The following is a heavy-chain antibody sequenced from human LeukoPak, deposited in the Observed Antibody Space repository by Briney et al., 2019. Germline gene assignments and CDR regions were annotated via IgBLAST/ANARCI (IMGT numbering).Heavy chain of an antibody. D-gene: IGHD3-22*01. CDR1: GYTFTSYG. Sequence: ASVKVSCKASGYTFTSYGSSWVRQAPGQGLEWMGWISAYNGNTNYAQKLQGRVTMTTDTSTSTAYMELRSLRSDDTAVYYCARLQDYYDSSGYLDYWGQGTLVTVSS. CDR2: ISAYNGNT. CDR3: ARLQDYYDSSGYLDY. J-gene: IGHJ4*02. V-gene: IGHV1-18*01.